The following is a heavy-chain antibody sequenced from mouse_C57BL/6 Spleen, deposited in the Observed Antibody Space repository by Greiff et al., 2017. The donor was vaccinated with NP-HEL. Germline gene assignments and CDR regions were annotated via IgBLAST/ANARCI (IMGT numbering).Heavy chain of an antibody. J-gene: IGHJ2*01. CDR1: GYSITSGYY. D-gene: IGHD3-1*01. V-gene: IGHV3-6*01. CDR2: ISYDGSN. CDR3: AREGKGGYYFDY. Sequence: EVKLQESGPGLVKPSQSLSLTCSVTGYSITSGYYWNWIRQFPGNKLEWMGYISYDGSNNYKPSLKNRISITLDTSKNQFFLKLNSVTTEDTATYYCAREGKGGYYFDYWGQGTTLTVSS.